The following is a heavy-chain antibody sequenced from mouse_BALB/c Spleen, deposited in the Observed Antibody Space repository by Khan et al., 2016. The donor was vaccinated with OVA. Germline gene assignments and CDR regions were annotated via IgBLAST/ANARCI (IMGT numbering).Heavy chain of an antibody. CDR3: GRSGYGSFAF. J-gene: IGHJ3*01. CDR2: FFPNSGGS. D-gene: IGHD1-2*01. Sequence: EVQLQESGPEVVKPGASVKISCKASGYTFTDYNMDWLKQRHGKSLEWIGYFFPNSGGSGYNQKFKTKATLTVDISSNTAYMDLRSLTSEDSAVYYCGRSGYGSFAFWGQGTLVTVSA. V-gene: IGHV1S29*02. CDR1: GYTFTDYN.